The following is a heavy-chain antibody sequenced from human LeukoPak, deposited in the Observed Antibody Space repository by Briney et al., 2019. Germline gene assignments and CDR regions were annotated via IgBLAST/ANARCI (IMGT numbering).Heavy chain of an antibody. CDR2: ISASGGST. CDR3: AKVMKGSERLTMVRGVIIKTAGLYYMDV. D-gene: IGHD3-10*01. CDR1: GFTLSSYA. J-gene: IGHJ6*03. V-gene: IGHV3-23*01. Sequence: GGSLRLSCAASGFTLSSYAMSWVRQAPGKELEWVSSISASGGSTNYADSVKGRFTISRDNSKNTVYLQMNSLRAEDTAVYYCAKVMKGSERLTMVRGVIIKTAGLYYMDVWGKGTTVTVSS.